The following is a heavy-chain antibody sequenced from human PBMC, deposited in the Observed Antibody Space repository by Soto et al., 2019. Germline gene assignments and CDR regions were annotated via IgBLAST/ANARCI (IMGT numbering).Heavy chain of an antibody. CDR2: IYYSGST. Sequence: SETLSLTCTVSGGSVSSGSYYWSWIRQPPGKGLEWIGYIYYSGSTNYNPSLKSRVTISVDTSKNQFSLKLSSVTASDTAVYYCARGASITRVRGVLYNWFDPWGQGTLVTVSS. CDR3: ARGASITRVRGVLYNWFDP. J-gene: IGHJ5*02. CDR1: GGSVSSGSYY. D-gene: IGHD3-10*01. V-gene: IGHV4-61*01.